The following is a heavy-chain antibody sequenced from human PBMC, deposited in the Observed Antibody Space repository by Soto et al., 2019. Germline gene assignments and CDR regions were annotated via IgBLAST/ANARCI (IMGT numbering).Heavy chain of an antibody. CDR1: GGTFSGYA. V-gene: IGHV1-69*01. Sequence: QAQLMQSGAEVKKPGSSVKVSCKASGGTFSGYAINWVRQAPGQGLEWMGGIIPLLGITDYGKKFQGRITLGADESTGTAYMDLRGLRSEDTAVYYCARDPRSITGTTSSEDFQHWGQGTMVSVPS. D-gene: IGHD1-20*01. J-gene: IGHJ1*01. CDR3: ARDPRSITGTTSSEDFQH. CDR2: IIPLLGIT.